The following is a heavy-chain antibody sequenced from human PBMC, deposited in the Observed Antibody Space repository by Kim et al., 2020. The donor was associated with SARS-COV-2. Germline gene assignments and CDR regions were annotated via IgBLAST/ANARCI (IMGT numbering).Heavy chain of an antibody. V-gene: IGHV3-33*05. CDR1: GFTFSSYA. Sequence: GGSLRLSCAASGFTFSSYAMHWVRQAPGKGLEWVAVISYNGRSNNYADSVKGRFTISRDNSKNTLYLQVNSLRAEDTAVYYCARDNYCLDYWGQGTLVTVSS. CDR2: ISYNGRSN. J-gene: IGHJ4*02. D-gene: IGHD2-15*01. CDR3: ARDNYCLDY.